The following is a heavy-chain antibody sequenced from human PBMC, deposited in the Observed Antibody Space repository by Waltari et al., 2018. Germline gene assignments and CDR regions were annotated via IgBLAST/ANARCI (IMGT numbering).Heavy chain of an antibody. J-gene: IGHJ4*02. V-gene: IGHV3-48*01. D-gene: IGHD6-6*01. Sequence: EVQLVESGGGLVQHGGSLRLSCAASGFPFSSYRMNWVRQAPGKGLEWVSYISSSSSTIYYADSVKGRFTISRDNAKNSLYLQMNSLRAEDTAVYYCARDREDSSSDYWGQGTLVTVSS. CDR3: ARDREDSSSDY. CDR2: ISSSSSTI. CDR1: GFPFSSYR.